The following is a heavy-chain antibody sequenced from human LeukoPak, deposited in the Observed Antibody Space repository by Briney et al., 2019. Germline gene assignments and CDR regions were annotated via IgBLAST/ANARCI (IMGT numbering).Heavy chain of an antibody. J-gene: IGHJ1*01. CDR3: ARQRYYDSTGYSQ. Sequence: SSETLSLTCAVSGDYISSSSYYWGWIRQSPGTGLEWIGDIYHSGRTYYNPSLKSRVAISIDTSKNQFSLRLRSMTAADTAVFYSARQRYYDSTGYSQWGRGTLVTVSS. CDR1: GDYISSSSYY. CDR2: IYHSGRT. V-gene: IGHV4-39*01. D-gene: IGHD3-22*01.